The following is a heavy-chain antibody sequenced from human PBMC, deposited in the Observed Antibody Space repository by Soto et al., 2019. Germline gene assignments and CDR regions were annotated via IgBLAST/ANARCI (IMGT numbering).Heavy chain of an antibody. CDR2: IDGSGDGT. J-gene: IGHJ6*02. V-gene: IGHV3-23*01. Sequence: EVQLLESGGGVVQRGGSLRLSCAASGFSVSSHAMSWVRQAPGKGLEWVSSIDGSGDGTYYGDSVKGRFTISRDSSSSTLYLEMNNLRGEDTAVYFCTKSRRGILMVYGFGGMDVWGQGTTVTVSS. CDR1: GFSVSSHA. D-gene: IGHD2-8*01. CDR3: TKSRRGILMVYGFGGMDV.